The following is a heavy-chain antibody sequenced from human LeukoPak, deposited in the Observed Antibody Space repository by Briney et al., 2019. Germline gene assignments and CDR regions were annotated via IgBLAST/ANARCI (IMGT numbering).Heavy chain of an antibody. CDR1: GFTFTSYG. Sequence: GGSLRLSCAASGFTFTSYGMHWVRQAPGKALEWVGMIWYDGSHIKYADSVEGRFSISRDTSKNTLYLQMNSLRADDTAVYYWARGIPIPATHPIDYWGQGSLVTVSS. CDR2: IWYDGSHI. J-gene: IGHJ4*02. D-gene: IGHD2-21*01. V-gene: IGHV3-33*03. CDR3: ARGIPIPATHPIDY.